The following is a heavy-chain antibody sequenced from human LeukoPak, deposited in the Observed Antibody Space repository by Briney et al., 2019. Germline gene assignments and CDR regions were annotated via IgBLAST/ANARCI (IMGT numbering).Heavy chain of an antibody. CDR2: ISDSGRT. CDR3: ARHAYSNYEHWYFDL. Sequence: SETLSLTCTVSGGSIRNYYWSWIRQSPGRRLEWIGDISDSGRTSYNPSLMSRVAISVDTSKNQFSLKVNSVTAADTAVYFCARHAYSNYEHWYFDLWGRSTLVTVSS. J-gene: IGHJ2*01. V-gene: IGHV4-59*08. D-gene: IGHD4-11*01. CDR1: GGSIRNYY.